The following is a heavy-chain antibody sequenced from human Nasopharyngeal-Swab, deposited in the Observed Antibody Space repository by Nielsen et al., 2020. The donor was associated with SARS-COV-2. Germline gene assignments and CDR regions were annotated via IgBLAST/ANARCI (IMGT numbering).Heavy chain of an antibody. V-gene: IGHV3-30*02. CDR1: GFTFSSYG. CDR2: IRYDGSNK. CDR3: AKDGDRDGYGDFCLDY. D-gene: IGHD4-17*01. Sequence: GESLKISCAASGFTFSSYGMHWVRQAPGKGLEWVAFIRYDGSNKYYADSVKGRFTISRDNSKKTLYLQMNSLRAEDTAVYYCAKDGDRDGYGDFCLDYWGQGTLVTVSS. J-gene: IGHJ4*02.